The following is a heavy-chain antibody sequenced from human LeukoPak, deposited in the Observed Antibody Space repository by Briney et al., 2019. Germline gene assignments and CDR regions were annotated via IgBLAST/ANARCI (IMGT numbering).Heavy chain of an antibody. V-gene: IGHV1-46*01. Sequence: ASVKVSCKASGYTLTSYSMKWGRQAPGQGLEWMGVINPRLGTTSYAQDFQGRVTVTRDTSTKTVYMELSSLRYEDTAVYFCARPLNQWEAFDIWGQGTMVTVSS. CDR2: INPRLGTT. CDR3: ARPLNQWEAFDI. J-gene: IGHJ3*02. D-gene: IGHD1-26*01. CDR1: GYTLTSYS.